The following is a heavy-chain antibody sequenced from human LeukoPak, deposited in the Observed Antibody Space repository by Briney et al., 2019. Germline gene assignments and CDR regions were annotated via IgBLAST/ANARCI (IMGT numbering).Heavy chain of an antibody. Sequence: PSETLSLTCTVSGGSISSYYWSWIRQPPGKGLEWIGYIYYSGSTNYNPSLTSRVTISVDTSKNQFSLKLISLTAADTAVYYCARVAPVTFWSGYPYYFDYWGQGTLVTVSS. CDR2: IYYSGST. D-gene: IGHD3-3*01. CDR1: GGSISSYY. V-gene: IGHV4-59*01. CDR3: ARVAPVTFWSGYPYYFDY. J-gene: IGHJ4*02.